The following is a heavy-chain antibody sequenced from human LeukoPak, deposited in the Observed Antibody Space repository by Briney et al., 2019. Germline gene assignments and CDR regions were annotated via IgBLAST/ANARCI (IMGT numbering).Heavy chain of an antibody. Sequence: PGGSLRLSCAASGFTFSSYSMNWVRQAPGKGLEWVSYISSSSTIYYADSVKGRFTISRDNAKNSLYLQMNSLRAEDTALYYCARVETYYDFWSGYTNWFDPWGQGTLVTVSS. CDR3: ARVETYYDFWSGYTNWFDP. J-gene: IGHJ5*02. CDR2: ISSSSTI. V-gene: IGHV3-48*01. CDR1: GFTFSSYS. D-gene: IGHD3-3*01.